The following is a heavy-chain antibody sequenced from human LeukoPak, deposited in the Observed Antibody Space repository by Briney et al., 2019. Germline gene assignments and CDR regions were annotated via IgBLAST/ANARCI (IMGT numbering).Heavy chain of an antibody. Sequence: ASVKVSCKASGYTFTGYYMHWVRQAPGQGLDWMGRINPNRGGTNYAQKFQGRVTMTRETSISTAYMELSRLRSDDTAVYYCARMEYSSSPSLVPFDYWGQGTLVTVPS. CDR1: GYTFTGYY. V-gene: IGHV1-2*06. CDR2: INPNRGGT. CDR3: ARMEYSSSPSLVPFDY. D-gene: IGHD6-6*01. J-gene: IGHJ4*02.